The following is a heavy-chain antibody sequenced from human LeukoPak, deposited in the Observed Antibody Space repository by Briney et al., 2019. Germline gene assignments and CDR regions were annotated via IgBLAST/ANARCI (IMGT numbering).Heavy chain of an antibody. CDR3: AKDNRGYCSSTSCHQGFDP. J-gene: IGHJ5*02. D-gene: IGHD2-2*01. CDR2: ISYDGSNK. CDR1: GFTFSSYA. V-gene: IGHV3-30*07. Sequence: GGSLRLSCAASGFTFSSYAMHWVRQAPGKGLEWVAVISYDGSNKYYADSVKGRLTISRDNSKNTLYLQMNSLRAEDTAVYYCAKDNRGYCSSTSCHQGFDPWGQGTLVTVSS.